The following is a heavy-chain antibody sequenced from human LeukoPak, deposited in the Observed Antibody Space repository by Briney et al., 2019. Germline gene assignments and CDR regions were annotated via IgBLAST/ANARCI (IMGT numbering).Heavy chain of an antibody. CDR2: IFHSGST. Sequence: SETLSLTCTVSGGSIDNSAYYWGWIRQPPGKGLEWIGSIFHSGSTYYNPSLKSRVTISVDTSKNQLSLRLRSVTAADTAVYYCACSSSWYRGWFDPWGQGTLVTVSS. J-gene: IGHJ5*02. CDR3: ACSSSWYRGWFDP. V-gene: IGHV4-39*01. CDR1: GGSIDNSAYY. D-gene: IGHD6-13*01.